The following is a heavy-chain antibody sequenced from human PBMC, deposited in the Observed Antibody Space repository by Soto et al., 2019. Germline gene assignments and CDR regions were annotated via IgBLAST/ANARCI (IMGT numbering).Heavy chain of an antibody. D-gene: IGHD6-19*01. CDR2: IIPIFGTA. CDR1: GGTFSSYA. CDR3: AGDGGSVEAVAGTLDL. Sequence: QVQLVQSGAEVKKPGSSVKVSCKASGGTFSSYAISWVRQAPGQGLEWMGGIIPIFGTANYAQKFQGRVQITADEATGTAYVELSSLSSEDTAVYYCAGDGGSVEAVAGTLDLWGRGTLVTVSS. V-gene: IGHV1-69*01. J-gene: IGHJ2*01.